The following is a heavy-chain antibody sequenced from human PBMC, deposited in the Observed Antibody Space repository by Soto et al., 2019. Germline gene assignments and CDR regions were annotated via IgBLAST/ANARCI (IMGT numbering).Heavy chain of an antibody. D-gene: IGHD1-1*01. CDR2: LYDVDGS. Sequence: DVQLVESGGGLIQPGESLRLSCAAFGLTISGKKYVAWVRQAPGQGLEWVSALYDVDGSFYADSVTGRFTTSSDSSKTTVYLQMNDLRPADTAVYYCATWHERKHAFDVWCQGTTGTISS. CDR3: ATWHERKHAFDV. V-gene: IGHV3-53*01. J-gene: IGHJ3*01. CDR1: GLTISGKKY.